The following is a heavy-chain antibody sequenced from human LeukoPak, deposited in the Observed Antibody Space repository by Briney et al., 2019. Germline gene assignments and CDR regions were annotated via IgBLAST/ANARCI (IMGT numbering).Heavy chain of an antibody. CDR2: TYYSGST. J-gene: IGHJ5*02. Sequence: SETLSLTCTVSGASISSYYWNWIRQPPGKGLEWIGSTYYSGSTDYNPSLKSRVTISVDTSKNQFSLKLSSVTAADTAVYYCARDGVRWFDPWGQGTLVTVSS. CDR1: GASISSYY. V-gene: IGHV4-59*01. D-gene: IGHD1-1*01. CDR3: ARDGVRWFDP.